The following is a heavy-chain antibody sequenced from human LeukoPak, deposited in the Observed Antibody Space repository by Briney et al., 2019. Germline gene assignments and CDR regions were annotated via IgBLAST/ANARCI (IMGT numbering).Heavy chain of an antibody. D-gene: IGHD5-18*01. J-gene: IGHJ4*02. CDR3: TKGTIWLPLDY. CDR2: ISGSGGST. V-gene: IGHV3-23*01. Sequence: GGSLRLSCAASGFTFSNYAMSWARQAPGKGLERVSAISGSGGSTYYADSVKGRFTISRDNSKNTLYLQMNSLRAEDTAVYYCTKGTIWLPLDYWGQGTLVTVSS. CDR1: GFTFSNYA.